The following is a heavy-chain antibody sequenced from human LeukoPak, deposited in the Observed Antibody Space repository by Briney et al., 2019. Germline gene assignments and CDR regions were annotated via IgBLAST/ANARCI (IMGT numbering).Heavy chain of an antibody. CDR1: GFTFNNYA. V-gene: IGHV3-23*01. D-gene: IGHD2-2*01. Sequence: GGSLRLSCAASGFTFNNYAMSWVRQAPGKGLEWVSAISASGGTTYYADSVKGRFTISRDNSENTLFLQMNSLRAEDTAVYYCAKEPREYCSSTSRPNWFDSWGQGTLVTVSS. CDR3: AKEPREYCSSTSRPNWFDS. J-gene: IGHJ5*01. CDR2: ISASGGTT.